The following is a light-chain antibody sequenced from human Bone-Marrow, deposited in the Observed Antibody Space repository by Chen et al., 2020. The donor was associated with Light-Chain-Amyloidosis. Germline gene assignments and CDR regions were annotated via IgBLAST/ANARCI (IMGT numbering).Light chain of an antibody. CDR3: ILSLRSATWT. CDR1: SGDDLPTKY. Sequence: ELTQPPSVSVSPGQTARITCSGDDLPTKYAYWYQQTPGQAPRTLIYTTNTRSSGVPDRFSGSMLANKAALTITGAQAEDESVYYCILSLRSATWTFGGGTKLTVL. CDR2: TTN. V-gene: IGLV8-61*01. J-gene: IGLJ2*01.